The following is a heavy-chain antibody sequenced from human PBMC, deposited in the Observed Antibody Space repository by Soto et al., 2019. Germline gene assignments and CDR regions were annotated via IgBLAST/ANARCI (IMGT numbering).Heavy chain of an antibody. V-gene: IGHV4-59*01. Sequence: SETLSLTCTVSGGSISSYYWSWIRQPPGKGLEWIGYIYYSGSTNYNPSLKSRVTISVDTSKNQFSLKLSSVTAADTAVYCWARWGRGGIAAAGRDWGQGTLVTVSS. J-gene: IGHJ4*02. CDR2: IYYSGST. CDR1: GGSISSYY. CDR3: ARWGRGGIAAAGRD. D-gene: IGHD6-13*01.